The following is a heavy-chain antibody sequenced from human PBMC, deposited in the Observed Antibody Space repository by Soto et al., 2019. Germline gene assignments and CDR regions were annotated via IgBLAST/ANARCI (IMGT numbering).Heavy chain of an antibody. CDR1: GYNFPNYA. CDR2: ISPYTGHT. Sequence: ASVKVSCKASGYNFPNYAISWVRQAPGQGLEWMGWISPYTGHTNYDHSLRGRLSLSTDTSTSTAYMELGSLGSDDTAVYYCARQFYYDTSGFNYDYLDYWGQGTLVTSPQ. D-gene: IGHD3-22*01. CDR3: ARQFYYDTSGFNYDYLDY. J-gene: IGHJ4*02. V-gene: IGHV1-18*01.